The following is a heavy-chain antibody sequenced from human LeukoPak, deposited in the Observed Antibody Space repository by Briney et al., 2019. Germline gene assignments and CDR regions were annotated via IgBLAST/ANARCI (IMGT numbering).Heavy chain of an antibody. Sequence: ASVKVSCKASGYTFTSYGISWVRQAPGQGLEWMGWISAYNGSTNYAQKLQGRVTMTTDTSTSTAYMELRSLRSDDTAVYYCAREEIGITGNYFYYWGQGTLVTVSS. D-gene: IGHD1-20*01. CDR3: AREEIGITGNYFYY. CDR1: GYTFTSYG. J-gene: IGHJ4*02. V-gene: IGHV1-18*01. CDR2: ISAYNGST.